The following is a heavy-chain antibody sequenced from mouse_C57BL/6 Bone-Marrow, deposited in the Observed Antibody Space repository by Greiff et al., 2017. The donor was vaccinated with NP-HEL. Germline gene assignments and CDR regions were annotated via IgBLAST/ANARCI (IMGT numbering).Heavy chain of an antibody. CDR1: GFTFSSYA. Sequence: EVHLVESGGGLVKPGGSLKLSCAASGFTFSSYAMSWVRQTPEKRLEWVATISDGGSYTYYPDNVKGRFTISRDNAKNNLYLQMSHLKSEDTAMYYCARASGDSSGYNYWGQGTTLTVSS. CDR2: ISDGGSYT. V-gene: IGHV5-4*01. J-gene: IGHJ2*01. CDR3: ARASGDSSGYNY. D-gene: IGHD3-2*02.